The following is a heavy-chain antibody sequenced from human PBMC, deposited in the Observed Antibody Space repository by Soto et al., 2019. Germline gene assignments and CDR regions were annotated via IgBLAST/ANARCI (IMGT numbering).Heavy chain of an antibody. J-gene: IGHJ5*02. Sequence: SETLSLTCAVSGYSISSGYYWGWIRQPPGKGLEWIGSIYHSGSTYYNPSLKSRVTISVDTSKNQFSLKLSSVTAADTAVYYCAGGGIAVAKHNWFDPWGQGTLVTVSS. CDR2: IYHSGST. V-gene: IGHV4-38-2*01. CDR1: GYSISSGYY. D-gene: IGHD6-19*01. CDR3: AGGGIAVAKHNWFDP.